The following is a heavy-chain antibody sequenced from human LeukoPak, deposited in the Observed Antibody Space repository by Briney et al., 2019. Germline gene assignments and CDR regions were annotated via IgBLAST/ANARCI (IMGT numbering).Heavy chain of an antibody. CDR1: GGSISSGGYY. CDR3: ARPTGPSSDGAFDI. J-gene: IGHJ3*02. CDR2: IYHSGST. D-gene: IGHD3-22*01. Sequence: SQTLSLTCTVSGGSISSGGYYWSWIRQPPGKGLEWIGYIYHSGSTYYNPSLKSRVAISVDRSKNQFSLKLSSVTAADTAVYYCARPTGPSSDGAFDIWGQGTMVTVSS. V-gene: IGHV4-30-2*01.